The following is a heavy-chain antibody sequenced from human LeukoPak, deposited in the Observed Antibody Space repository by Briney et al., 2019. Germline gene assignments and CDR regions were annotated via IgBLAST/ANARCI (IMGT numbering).Heavy chain of an antibody. CDR2: IYYSGST. J-gene: IGHJ4*02. Sequence: SETLSLTCTVAGGSISPLSWSWIRQPPGKGLEFIGYIYYSGSTNFNPSLKRRITLSVDTSKNQISLKLYSVTAANTAVYFCARGGVAAKYYFDFWGQGTLVTVSS. CDR1: GGSISPLS. D-gene: IGHD3-10*01. CDR3: ARGGVAAKYYFDF. V-gene: IGHV4-59*11.